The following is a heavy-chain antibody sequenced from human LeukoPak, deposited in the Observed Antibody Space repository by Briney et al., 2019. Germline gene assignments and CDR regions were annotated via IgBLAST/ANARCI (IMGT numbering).Heavy chain of an antibody. CDR2: IDPSGST. CDR3: ARSYFSDSSGSKDAFDI. J-gene: IGHJ3*02. Sequence: PSETLSLTCTVSGGSISSYYWSWIRQPPGKGLEWIGRIDPSGSTNYNPSLKSRVTISIDTSKNQFSLKLSSVTAADTAVYYCARSYFSDSSGSKDAFDIWGQGTMVTVSS. V-gene: IGHV4-4*08. CDR1: GGSISSYY. D-gene: IGHD3-22*01.